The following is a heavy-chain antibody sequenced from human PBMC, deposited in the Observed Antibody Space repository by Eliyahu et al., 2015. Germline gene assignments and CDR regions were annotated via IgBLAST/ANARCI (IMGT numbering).Heavy chain of an antibody. CDR3: ARETMEENRQTIFFYYYMDV. Sequence: EVHLVESGGGWVQAGGSLRLSCAASGLTVXGTYXSGGRQAPGKGLEWVSVIYAGDGSAYYADSVKGRFTISRDKSKNTLYLQMNNLRPDDTAVYYCARETMEENRQTIFFYYYMDVWGKGTTVTVSS. CDR2: IYAGDGSA. J-gene: IGHJ6*03. V-gene: IGHV3-66*02. D-gene: IGHD1-1*01. CDR1: GLTVXGTY.